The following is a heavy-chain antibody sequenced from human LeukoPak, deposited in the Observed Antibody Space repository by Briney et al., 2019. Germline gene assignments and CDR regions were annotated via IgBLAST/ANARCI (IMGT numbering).Heavy chain of an antibody. CDR3: ARLSTGGTPFNWFDS. Sequence: PSETLSRTCTVSGCSISIYYWTWIRQPPGKGLEGIVYIYYSGNTNYNPSLNSRVTMSVDTSKNQFSLKLNSVTAADTAVYYCARLSTGGTPFNWFDSWGQGALVTVSS. D-gene: IGHD6-13*01. V-gene: IGHV4-59*08. CDR2: IYYSGNT. CDR1: GCSISIYY. J-gene: IGHJ5*01.